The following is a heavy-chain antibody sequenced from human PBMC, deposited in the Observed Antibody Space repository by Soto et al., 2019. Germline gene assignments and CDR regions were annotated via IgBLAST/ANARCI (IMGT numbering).Heavy chain of an antibody. CDR3: AKDLETSIDY. Sequence: QVQLVESGGGVVQPGRSLRLSCAASGFTFSSYGMHWVRQAPGKGLEWVTVISYDGSKKYYADSVKGIFTISRDNSKNTLYLQMNSLRGEDTAVYYCAKDLETSIDYWGQGTLVTVSS. CDR2: ISYDGSKK. J-gene: IGHJ4*02. CDR1: GFTFSSYG. V-gene: IGHV3-30*18.